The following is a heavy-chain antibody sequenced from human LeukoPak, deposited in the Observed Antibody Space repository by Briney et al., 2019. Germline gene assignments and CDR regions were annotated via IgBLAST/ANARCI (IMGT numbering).Heavy chain of an antibody. J-gene: IGHJ3*02. CDR1: GYTFTSYA. CDR2: INAGNGNT. Sequence: GASVKVSCKASGYTFTSYAMHWVRQAPGQRLEWMGWINAGNGNTKYSQKFQGRVTITRDTSASTAYMELSSLTSEDTAVYYCARGFTYGDYDAFDIWGQGTMVTVSS. CDR3: ARGFTYGDYDAFDI. D-gene: IGHD5-18*01. V-gene: IGHV1-3*01.